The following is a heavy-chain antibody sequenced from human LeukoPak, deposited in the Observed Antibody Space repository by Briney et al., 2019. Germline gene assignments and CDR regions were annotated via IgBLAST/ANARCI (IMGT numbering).Heavy chain of an antibody. Sequence: GGSLRLSCEASGFTFSDYYMSWIRQAPGKGLEWVSYISSSGSTIYYADSVKGRFTISRDNAKNSLYLQMNSLRAEDTAVYYCARAYYYDSSGYYPPGYWGQGTLVTVSS. CDR1: GFTFSDYY. D-gene: IGHD3-22*01. CDR3: ARAYYYDSSGYYPPGY. J-gene: IGHJ4*02. CDR2: ISSSGSTI. V-gene: IGHV3-11*01.